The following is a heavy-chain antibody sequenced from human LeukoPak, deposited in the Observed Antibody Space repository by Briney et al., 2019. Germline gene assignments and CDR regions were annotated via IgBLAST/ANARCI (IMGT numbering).Heavy chain of an antibody. CDR1: GFTFSTYD. V-gene: IGHV3-23*01. J-gene: IGHJ3*02. D-gene: IGHD2-2*03. CDR2: ISRSGRT. Sequence: PGGSPRLSXAASGFTFSTYDMQWVRQAPGKGLEWVSGISRSGRTYYTDSVKGRFSISRDNSKDTLYLQMNSLRAEDTAVYYCAQGGYFAFDIWGQGTMVAVSS. CDR3: AQGGYFAFDI.